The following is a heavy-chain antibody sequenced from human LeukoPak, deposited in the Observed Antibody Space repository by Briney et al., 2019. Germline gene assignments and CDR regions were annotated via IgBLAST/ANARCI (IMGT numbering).Heavy chain of an antibody. CDR1: GFTFSSYS. V-gene: IGHV3-21*01. J-gene: IGHJ4*02. CDR2: ISSSSSYI. Sequence: GGSLRPSCAASGFTFSSYSMNWVRQAPGKGLEWVSSISSSSSYIYYADSVKGRFTISRDNAKNSLYLQMNSLRAEDTAVYYCARVGTTVTSVDYWGQGTLVTVSS. D-gene: IGHD4-17*01. CDR3: ARVGTTVTSVDY.